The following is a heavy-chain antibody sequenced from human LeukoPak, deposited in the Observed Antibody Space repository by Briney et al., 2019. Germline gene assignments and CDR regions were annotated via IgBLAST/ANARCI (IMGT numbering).Heavy chain of an antibody. J-gene: IGHJ6*03. V-gene: IGHV3-23*01. CDR3: ARDSSPHYYYMDV. CDR2: ISGSGGST. Sequence: PGGSLRLSCAASGFTFSSYAMSWVRQAPGKGLEWVSAISGSGGSTYYADSVKGRFTISRDNAKNSLYLQMNSLRAEDTAVYYCARDSSPHYYYMDVWGKGTTVTVSS. CDR1: GFTFSSYA. D-gene: IGHD2-2*01.